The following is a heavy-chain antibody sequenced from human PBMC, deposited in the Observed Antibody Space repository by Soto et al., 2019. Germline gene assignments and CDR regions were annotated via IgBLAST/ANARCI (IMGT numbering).Heavy chain of an antibody. V-gene: IGHV4-39*01. D-gene: IGHD5-18*01. CDR2: IYYSGST. CDR1: GGSISSSSYY. CDR3: YTAMGFYYFDY. Sequence: SETLSLTCTVSGGSISSSSYYWGWIRQPPGKGLEWIGSIYYSGSTYYHPSLKSRVTISVDTSKNQFSLKLSSVTAADTAVYYCYTAMGFYYFDYWGQGTLVTVSS. J-gene: IGHJ4*02.